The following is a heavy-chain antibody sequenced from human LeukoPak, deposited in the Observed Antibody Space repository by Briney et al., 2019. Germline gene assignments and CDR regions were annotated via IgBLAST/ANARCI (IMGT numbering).Heavy chain of an antibody. CDR2: IYYSGSA. V-gene: IGHV4-38-2*01. CDR1: GYSISSGYY. Sequence: KPSETLSLTCAVSGYSISSGYYWGWIRQPPGKGLEWIGSIYYSGSAYYNPSLKSRVTISVDTSKNQFSLKLSSVTAADTAVYYCASGYSQVWVDYWGQGTLVTVSS. D-gene: IGHD2-15*01. J-gene: IGHJ4*02. CDR3: ASGYSQVWVDY.